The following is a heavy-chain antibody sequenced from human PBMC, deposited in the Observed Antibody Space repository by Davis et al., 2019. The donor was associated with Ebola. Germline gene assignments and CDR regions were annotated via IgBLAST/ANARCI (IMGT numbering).Heavy chain of an antibody. D-gene: IGHD6-6*01. J-gene: IGHJ4*02. Sequence: MPSETLSLTCTVSGCPISSYYWSWIRQPPGKGLEWIGYIYYSGSTNYNPSLKSRVAISVDTSKNQFSLKLSSVTAADTAVYYCARVMYSSSSEPFDYWGQGTLVTVSS. CDR3: ARVMYSSSSEPFDY. CDR2: IYYSGST. CDR1: GCPISSYY. V-gene: IGHV4-59*01.